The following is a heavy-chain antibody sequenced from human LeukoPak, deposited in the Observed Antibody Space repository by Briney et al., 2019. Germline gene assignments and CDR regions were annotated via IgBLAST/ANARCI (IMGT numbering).Heavy chain of an antibody. CDR1: GFTFSSYA. CDR2: ISYDGSNK. D-gene: IGHD5-18*01. CDR3: AKLRGYSYGYGDY. V-gene: IGHV3-30-3*01. J-gene: IGHJ4*02. Sequence: GGSLRLSCAASGFTFSSYAMHWVRQAPGKGLEWVAVISYDGSNKYYADSVKGRFTISRDNSKDTLYLQMNSLRAEDTAVYYCAKLRGYSYGYGDYWGQGTLVTVSS.